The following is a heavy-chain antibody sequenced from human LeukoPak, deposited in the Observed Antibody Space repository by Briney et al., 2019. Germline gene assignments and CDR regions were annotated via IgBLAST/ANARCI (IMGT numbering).Heavy chain of an antibody. V-gene: IGHV3-7*03. Sequence: PGGSLRLSCTASGFTFSSYWMSWVRQAPGKGLEWVANIKKDGSENYYVDSVKGRFTISRDNAKNSLYLQMNSLRAEDMAVYYCAREFRGYFDYWGQGTLVTVSS. CDR3: AREFRGYFDY. J-gene: IGHJ4*02. CDR1: GFTFSSYW. CDR2: IKKDGSEN.